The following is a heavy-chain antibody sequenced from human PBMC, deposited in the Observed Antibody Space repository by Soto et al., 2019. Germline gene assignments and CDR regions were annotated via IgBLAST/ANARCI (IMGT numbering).Heavy chain of an antibody. V-gene: IGHV1-3*05. J-gene: IGHJ6*02. CDR2: INIGRGNT. CDR3: ARDGGDCGYRLIDYYYIGMDV. D-gene: IGHD2-21*02. CDR1: GYAFSSYA. Sequence: QVQLVQSGAEEKKPGASVKVSCKASGYAFSSYAMHWVRQAPGQRLEWMGWINIGRGNTEYSQNFQDRITITRDTSASTVYMDLSSLRSEDTAVYYCARDGGDCGYRLIDYYYIGMDVWGQGTTVSVSS.